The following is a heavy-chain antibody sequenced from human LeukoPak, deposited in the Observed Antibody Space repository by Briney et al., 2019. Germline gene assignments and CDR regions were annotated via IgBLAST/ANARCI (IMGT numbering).Heavy chain of an antibody. CDR2: IRYDGSNK. CDR1: GFTFSSYG. D-gene: IGHD3-9*01. Sequence: GGSLILSCAASGFTFSSYGMHWVRQAPGKGLEWVAFIRYDGSNKYYADSVKGRFTISRDNSKNTLYLQMNSLRAEDTAVYYCAKVELRYFDWFSLFDYWGQGTLVTVSS. CDR3: AKVELRYFDWFSLFDY. V-gene: IGHV3-30*02. J-gene: IGHJ4*02.